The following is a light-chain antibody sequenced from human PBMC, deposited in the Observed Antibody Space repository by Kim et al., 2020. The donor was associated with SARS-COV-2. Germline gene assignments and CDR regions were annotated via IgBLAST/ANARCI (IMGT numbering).Light chain of an antibody. Sequence: ATLNSKSSQTVLDNSNKKNNLAWYQQKLGQAPKLLIYWAPIRESGVSERFSGSGSETDFTLTISSLQAEDVAVYYCQKYYSTPPSFGQGTKLEI. J-gene: IGKJ2*03. CDR1: QTVLDNSNKKNN. CDR3: QKYYSTPPS. V-gene: IGKV4-1*01. CDR2: WAP.